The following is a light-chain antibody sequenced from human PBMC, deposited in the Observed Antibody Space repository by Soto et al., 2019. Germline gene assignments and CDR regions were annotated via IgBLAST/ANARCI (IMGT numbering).Light chain of an antibody. CDR3: SAYASSITV. CDR2: EVT. V-gene: IGLV2-14*01. CDR1: SSDVGGYKY. Sequence: QSVLTQPASVSGSPGQSITISCTRTSSDVGGYKYVSWYQHHSGKAPKLIIYEVTNRPSGVSNRFSGSKSGNTASLTISGLQPEDEADYYFSAYASSITVSGRGTKLTVL. J-gene: IGLJ3*02.